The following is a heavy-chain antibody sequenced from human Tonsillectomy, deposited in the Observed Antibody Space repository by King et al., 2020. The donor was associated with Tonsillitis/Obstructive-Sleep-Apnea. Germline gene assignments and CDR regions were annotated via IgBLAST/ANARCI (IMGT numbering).Heavy chain of an antibody. J-gene: IGHJ4*02. V-gene: IGHV6-1*01. Sequence: VQLQQSGPGLVKPSQTLSLTCAISGDSVSSNSAAWNWIRQSPSRGLEWLGRTYYRSKWYSDYAESVKSRITINADTSKNQLSLQLNSVTPEDTAVYYCSGGVDLTGEGFYFWGRGTLVTVSS. CDR2: TYYRSKWYS. CDR1: GDSVSSNSAA. CDR3: SGGVDLTGEGFYF. D-gene: IGHD7-27*01.